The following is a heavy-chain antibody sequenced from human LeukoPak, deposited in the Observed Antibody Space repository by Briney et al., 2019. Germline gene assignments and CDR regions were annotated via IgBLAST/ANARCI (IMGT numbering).Heavy chain of an antibody. CDR3: ARYDYDWFLDY. V-gene: IGHV4-59*01. CDR1: GGSISSYY. J-gene: IGHJ4*02. Sequence: TASETLSLTCIVSGGSISSYYWSWVRQPPGKGREWMGYIYYTGRTNYNPSRKSGVTISLETSNNHFSLRLSSVTAADTAVYYCARYDYDWFLDYWGQGTLVTVSS. D-gene: IGHD3-22*01. CDR2: IYYTGRT.